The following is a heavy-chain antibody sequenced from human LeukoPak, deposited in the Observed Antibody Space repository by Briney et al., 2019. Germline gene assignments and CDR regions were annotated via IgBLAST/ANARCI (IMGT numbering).Heavy chain of an antibody. D-gene: IGHD6-19*01. CDR3: AKQGGQWLVLFDY. J-gene: IGHJ4*02. Sequence: GRSLRLSCAASGFTFSSYGMHWVRQAPGKGLEWVAVISYDGSNKYYADSVKGRFTISRDNSKNTLYLQMNSLRAEDTAVYYCAKQGGQWLVLFDYWGQGTLVTVSS. CDR2: ISYDGSNK. CDR1: GFTFSSYG. V-gene: IGHV3-30*18.